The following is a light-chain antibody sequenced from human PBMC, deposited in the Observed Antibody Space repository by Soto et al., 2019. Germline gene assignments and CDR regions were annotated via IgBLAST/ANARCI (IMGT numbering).Light chain of an antibody. CDR2: EVT. CDR3: RPSPGSTNFPF. J-gene: IGLJ1*01. Sequence: QSALTQAPSASGSPGQSVTISCTGTSSEIGGYIYVSWYQQHPGKAPKLIIYEVTKRPSGAPDRFSGSKSGNTASLTVAGXXPXFXSVYSFRPSPGSTNFPFFAPGPTLPVL. V-gene: IGLV2-8*01. CDR1: SSEIGGYIY.